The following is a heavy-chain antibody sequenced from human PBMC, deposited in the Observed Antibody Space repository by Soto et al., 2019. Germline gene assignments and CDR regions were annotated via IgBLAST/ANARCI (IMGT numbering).Heavy chain of an antibody. CDR3: ARCIQQDYYYGMDV. D-gene: IGHD5-18*01. CDR1: GYTFISYG. CDR2: ISADNGNT. V-gene: IGHV1-18*01. J-gene: IGHJ6*02. Sequence: ASVKVSCKASGYTFISYGISWVRQAPGQGLEWMGRISADNGNTKYAQKFRGRVTMATDTSTSTVYMELRNLRSDDTAVYYCARCIQQDYYYGMDVWGQGTTVTVSS.